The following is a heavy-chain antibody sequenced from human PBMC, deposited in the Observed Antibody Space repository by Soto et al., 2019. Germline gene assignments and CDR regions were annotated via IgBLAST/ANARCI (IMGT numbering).Heavy chain of an antibody. CDR3: ARVRIDRKGNGNDPWFDP. Sequence: PSETLSLTCTVSGGDVSSGSYYWSCIRQPPGKRLEWIGYIYYSGSTNYTPSLKSRVTISVDTSKNQFSLKLSSVTDADTAVYYCARVRIDRKGNGNDPWFDPWGQGILVTVSS. CDR2: IYYSGST. CDR1: GGDVSSGSYY. V-gene: IGHV4-61*01. D-gene: IGHD1-20*01. J-gene: IGHJ5*02.